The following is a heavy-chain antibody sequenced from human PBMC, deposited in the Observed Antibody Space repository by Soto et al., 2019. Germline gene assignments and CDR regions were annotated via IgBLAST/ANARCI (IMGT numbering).Heavy chain of an antibody. CDR2: IYWDEDK. CDR3: AHRPRGYAYYFDY. V-gene: IGHV2-5*02. D-gene: IGHD5-12*01. CDR1: GFSLSTRGVA. Sequence: QITLKESGPTLVKPTQTLTLTCTFSGFSLSTRGVAVGWFRQPPGKALEWLALIYWDEDKWYSPSLKSRLTITDDASQNPVVPTMPHIDPVDTATYYCAHRPRGYAYYFDYWGQGTLVTVSS. J-gene: IGHJ4*02.